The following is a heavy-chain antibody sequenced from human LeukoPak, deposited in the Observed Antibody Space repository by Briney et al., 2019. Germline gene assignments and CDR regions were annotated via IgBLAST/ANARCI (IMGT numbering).Heavy chain of an antibody. CDR2: IQYDGSNE. D-gene: IGHD6-19*01. CDR3: ARLAVAGTFSWYDP. J-gene: IGHJ5*02. Sequence: GGSLRLSCAASRFTFSSYGMHWVRQAPGKGLEWVAYIQYDGSNEQYADSVKGRFTVSGDNSKNTLYLQMGSLRGEDMAMYYCARLAVAGTFSWYDPWGQGTLVTVSS. CDR1: RFTFSSYG. V-gene: IGHV3-30*02.